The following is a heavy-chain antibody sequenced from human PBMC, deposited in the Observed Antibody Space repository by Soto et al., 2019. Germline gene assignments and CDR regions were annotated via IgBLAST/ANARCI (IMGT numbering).Heavy chain of an antibody. J-gene: IGHJ6*02. CDR3: ARGSSWYVEVGRMDV. D-gene: IGHD6-13*01. CDR2: IYPGDSDT. V-gene: IGHV5-51*01. CDR1: GYSFTSYW. Sequence: GESLKISCKGSGYSFTSYWIGWVRQMPGKGLEWMGIIYPGDSDTRYSPSFQGQVTISADKAISTAYLQWSSLKASDTAMYYCARGSSWYVEVGRMDVWSQGTTVTLSS.